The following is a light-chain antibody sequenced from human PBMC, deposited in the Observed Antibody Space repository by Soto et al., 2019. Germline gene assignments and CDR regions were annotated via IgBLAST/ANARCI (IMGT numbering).Light chain of an antibody. Sequence: EVVLTQSPGTLSLSPGERATLSCWASQSVSRSYLAWYQQKPGQAPSLLIYIASSRATGIPDRFSGSGSGTDFNLTISRLEPEDFSMYYCQQYGSSPYTFGQGTKLEIK. J-gene: IGKJ2*01. CDR3: QQYGSSPYT. CDR1: QSVSRSY. V-gene: IGKV3-20*01. CDR2: IAS.